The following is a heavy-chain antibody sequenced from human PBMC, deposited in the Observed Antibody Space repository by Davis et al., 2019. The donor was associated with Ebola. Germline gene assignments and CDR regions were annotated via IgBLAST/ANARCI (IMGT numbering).Heavy chain of an antibody. J-gene: IGHJ6*04. CDR3: ARDKRKWLVTDGMDV. D-gene: IGHD6-19*01. CDR2: MNPNSGNT. V-gene: IGHV1-8*01. CDR1: GYTFTSYD. Sequence: AASVKVSCKASGYTFTSYDINWVRQATGQGLEWMGWMNPNSGNTGYAQKPQGRVTMTRDTSTSTVYMELSSLRSEDTAVYYCARDKRKWLVTDGMDVWGKGTTVTVSS.